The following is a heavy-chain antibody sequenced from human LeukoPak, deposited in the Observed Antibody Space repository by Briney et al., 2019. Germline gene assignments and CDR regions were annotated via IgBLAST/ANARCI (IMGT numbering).Heavy chain of an antibody. Sequence: GGSLRLSCAASGFTVSSNYMSWVRQAPGKGLEWVSVIYSGGSTYYADSVKGRFTISRDNAKNSLYLQVNSLTAEDTAVYYCARVRPGQWLLRDAFDIWDQGTMVTVSS. CDR3: ARVRPGQWLLRDAFDI. D-gene: IGHD5-12*01. CDR2: IYSGGST. V-gene: IGHV3-53*01. CDR1: GFTVSSNY. J-gene: IGHJ3*02.